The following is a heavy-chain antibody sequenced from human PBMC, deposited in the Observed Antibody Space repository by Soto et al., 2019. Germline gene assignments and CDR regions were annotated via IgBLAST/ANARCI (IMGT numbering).Heavy chain of an antibody. CDR2: ISYDGSNK. J-gene: IGHJ3*02. CDR3: VRDRDWAFDI. Sequence: GGSLRLSCAASGFTFSSYAMHWVRQAPGKGLEWVAVISYDGSNKYYADSVKGRFTISRDDAKNSLYLQLNSLRDEDTAVYYCVRDRDWAFDIWGQGTMVTVSS. CDR1: GFTFSSYA. V-gene: IGHV3-30-3*01. D-gene: IGHD3-9*01.